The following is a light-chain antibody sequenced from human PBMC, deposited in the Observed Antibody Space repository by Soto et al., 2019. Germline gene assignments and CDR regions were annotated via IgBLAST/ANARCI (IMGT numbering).Light chain of an antibody. J-gene: IGLJ2*01. V-gene: IGLV1-44*01. CDR1: SSNIGSST. CDR3: AAWDVSPVV. Sequence: QSALTQPPSASGTPGQRVTISCSGSSSNIGSSTVIGYQQLPGAAPKLLLYSDNQRPSGVPDQFSGSKSGSSASLAISALQSEDEADYYFAAWDVSPVVFGGGTKLTVL. CDR2: SDN.